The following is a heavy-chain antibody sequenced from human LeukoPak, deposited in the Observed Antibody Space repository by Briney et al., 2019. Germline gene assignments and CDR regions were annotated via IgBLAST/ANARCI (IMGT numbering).Heavy chain of an antibody. CDR3: ARVGVVAATGQYYFDY. J-gene: IGHJ4*02. CDR1: GGTFSSYA. Sequence: VASVKVSCTASGGTFSSYAISWVRQAPGQGLEWMGGIIPIFGTANYAQKFQGRVTITADESTSTAYMELSSLRSEDTAVYYCARVGVVAATGQYYFDYWGQGTLVTVSS. V-gene: IGHV1-69*13. D-gene: IGHD2-15*01. CDR2: IIPIFGTA.